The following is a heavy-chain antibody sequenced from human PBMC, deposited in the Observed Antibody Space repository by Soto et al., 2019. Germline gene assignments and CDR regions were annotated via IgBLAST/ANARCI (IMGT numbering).Heavy chain of an antibody. CDR3: ARDHYGDYEGFDY. V-gene: IGHV4-34*01. J-gene: IGHJ4*02. Sequence: QVQLQQWGAGLLKPSETLSLTCAVYGGSFSGYYWSWIRQPPGKGLEWIGEINHSGSTNYNPSLKSRVTISXDXSKNQFSLKLSSVTAADSAVYYCARDHYGDYEGFDYWGQGTLVTVSS. CDR2: INHSGST. D-gene: IGHD4-17*01. CDR1: GGSFSGYY.